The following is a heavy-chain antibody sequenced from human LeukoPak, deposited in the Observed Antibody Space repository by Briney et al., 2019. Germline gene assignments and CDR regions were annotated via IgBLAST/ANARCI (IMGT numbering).Heavy chain of an antibody. V-gene: IGHV1-3*01. CDR2: INAGNGNT. J-gene: IGHJ6*02. D-gene: IGHD6-13*01. CDR1: GYTFTGYA. Sequence: ASVKVSCKASGYTFTGYAMHWVRQAPGQRLEWMGWINAGNGNTKYSQKFQGRVTITRDTSASTAYMELSSLRSEDTAVYYCARDSFAAAGLLDYYYGMDVWGQGTTVTVSS. CDR3: ARDSFAAAGLLDYYYGMDV.